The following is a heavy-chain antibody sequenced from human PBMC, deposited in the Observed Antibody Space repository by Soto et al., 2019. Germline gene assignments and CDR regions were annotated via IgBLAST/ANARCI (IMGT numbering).Heavy chain of an antibody. CDR1: GFTFSSYA. J-gene: IGHJ4*02. CDR3: AKVIPEDGHDYGGKLDY. CDR2: ISGSGGST. D-gene: IGHD4-17*01. Sequence: GGSLRLSCAASGFTFSSYAMSWVRQAPGKGLEWVSAISGSGGSTYYADSVKGRFTISRDNSKNTLYLQMNSLRAEDTAVYYCAKVIPEDGHDYGGKLDYWGQGTLVTVSS. V-gene: IGHV3-23*01.